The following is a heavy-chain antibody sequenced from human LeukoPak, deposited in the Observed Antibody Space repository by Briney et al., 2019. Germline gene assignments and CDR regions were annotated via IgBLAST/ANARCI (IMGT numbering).Heavy chain of an antibody. Sequence: SETLSLTCAVSGGSISSSNWWSWVRQPPGKGLEWIGEIYHSGSTNYNPSLKSRVTISVDKSKNQFSLKLSSVTAADTAVYYCARMRYSGSQGGYFDYWGQGTLVTVSS. J-gene: IGHJ4*02. CDR3: ARMRYSGSQGGYFDY. CDR1: GGSISSSNW. V-gene: IGHV4-4*02. D-gene: IGHD3-10*01. CDR2: IYHSGST.